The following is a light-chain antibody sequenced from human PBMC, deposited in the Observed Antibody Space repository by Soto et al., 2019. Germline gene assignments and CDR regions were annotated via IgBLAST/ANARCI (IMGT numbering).Light chain of an antibody. CDR2: GKN. CDR1: SSNIGGGYD. J-gene: IGLJ1*01. V-gene: IGLV1-40*01. Sequence: QSVLTQPPSVSEAPGQRVTISCTGSSSNIGGGYDVLWFQQLPGTAPKLLFYGKNNRPSGVPDRFSGSTSGTSASLAITGLQTEDEAIYYCQSYDASLSGYVFGTGTKVTVL. CDR3: QSYDASLSGYV.